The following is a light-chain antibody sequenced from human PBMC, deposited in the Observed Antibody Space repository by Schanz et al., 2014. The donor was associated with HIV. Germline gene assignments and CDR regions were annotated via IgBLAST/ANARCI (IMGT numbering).Light chain of an antibody. Sequence: QSVLTQPPSVSGAPGQSVTISCTGSSSNIGAYSDVHWYQQLPGTAPKLLIYGNNNRPSGVPDRFSGSKSGTSASLAITGLQAEDEADYYCSSCPRGKTYVFGSGTKLTVL. CDR2: GNN. CDR1: SSNIGAYSD. V-gene: IGLV1-40*01. CDR3: SSCPRGKTYV. J-gene: IGLJ1*01.